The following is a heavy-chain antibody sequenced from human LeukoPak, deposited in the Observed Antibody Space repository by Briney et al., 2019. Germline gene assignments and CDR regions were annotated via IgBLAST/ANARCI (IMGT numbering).Heavy chain of an antibody. Sequence: GASVKVSCKASGGTFSSYTISWVRQAPGQGLEWMGRIIPILGIANYAQKFQGRVTITADKSTSTAYMELSSLRSEDTAVYYCARSYYYDSSGYCYSDFYWGQGTLVTVSS. CDR2: IIPILGIA. V-gene: IGHV1-69*02. J-gene: IGHJ4*02. D-gene: IGHD3-22*01. CDR3: ARSYYYDSSGYCYSDFY. CDR1: GGTFSSYT.